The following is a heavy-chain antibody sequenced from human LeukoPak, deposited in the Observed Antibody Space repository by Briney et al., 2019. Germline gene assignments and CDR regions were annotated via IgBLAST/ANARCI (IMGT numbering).Heavy chain of an antibody. Sequence: ASVKVSCKASGHTFTGYYVHWVRQAPGQGLEWMGWINPNSGGTNYAQKFQGRVTMTRDTSISTAYMELSRLRSDDTAVYYCARDHGAYDFWSGYWYYFDYWGQGTLVTVSS. CDR2: INPNSGGT. J-gene: IGHJ4*02. CDR3: ARDHGAYDFWSGYWYYFDY. D-gene: IGHD3-3*01. CDR1: GHTFTGYY. V-gene: IGHV1-2*02.